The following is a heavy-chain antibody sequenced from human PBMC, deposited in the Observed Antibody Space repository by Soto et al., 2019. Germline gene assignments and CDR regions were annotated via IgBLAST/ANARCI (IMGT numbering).Heavy chain of an antibody. CDR3: ARDRGDYDILTGYVDAFDI. J-gene: IGHJ3*02. D-gene: IGHD3-9*01. Sequence: TLSLTCTVSGGSISSGGYYWSWIRQHPGKGLEWIGYIYYSGSTYYNPSLKSRVTISVDTSKNQFSLKLSSVTAADTAVYYCARDRGDYDILTGYVDAFDICGQGTMVTI. CDR2: IYYSGST. V-gene: IGHV4-31*03. CDR1: GGSISSGGYY.